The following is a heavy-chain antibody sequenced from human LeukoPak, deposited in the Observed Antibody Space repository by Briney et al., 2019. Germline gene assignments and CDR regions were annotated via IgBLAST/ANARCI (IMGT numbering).Heavy chain of an antibody. V-gene: IGHV5-51*01. CDR3: ARRYSVYEYFEY. Sequence: GESLKISCTVSGYSFTTNWIGWVLQMPGKGLEWMGIIYPGDSDTRYSPSFQGQVTISADKSINTAYLHWSSLKASDTAMYYRARRYSVYEYFEYWGRGTLVTVSS. D-gene: IGHD5/OR15-5a*01. J-gene: IGHJ4*02. CDR2: IYPGDSDT. CDR1: GYSFTTNW.